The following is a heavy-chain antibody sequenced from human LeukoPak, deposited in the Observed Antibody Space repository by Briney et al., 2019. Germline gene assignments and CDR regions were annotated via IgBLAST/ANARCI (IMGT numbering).Heavy chain of an antibody. CDR2: IYHSGST. CDR3: ARDQFHWYNWNYAMYFDY. J-gene: IGHJ4*02. CDR1: GYSISSGYY. D-gene: IGHD1-7*01. Sequence: SETLSLTCTVSGYSISSGYYWGWIRQPPGKGLEWIGSIYHSGSTYYNPSLKSRVTISVDTSKNQFSLKLSSVTAADTAVYYCARDQFHWYNWNYAMYFDYWGQGTLVTVSS. V-gene: IGHV4-38-2*02.